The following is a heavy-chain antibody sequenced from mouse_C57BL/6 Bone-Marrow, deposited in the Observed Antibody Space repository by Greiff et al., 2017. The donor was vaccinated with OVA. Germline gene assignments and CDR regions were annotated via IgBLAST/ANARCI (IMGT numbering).Heavy chain of an antibody. Sequence: EVQRVESGGGLVKPGGSLKLSCAASGFTFSRYAMSWVRQTPEKRLEWVATISDGGSYTYYPDNVKGRFTISRDNAKNNQYLQMSHLNSEDTAMYYCARDYEYAWFAYWGQGTLVTVSA. V-gene: IGHV5-4*01. CDR3: ARDYEYAWFAY. D-gene: IGHD2-4*01. J-gene: IGHJ3*01. CDR2: ISDGGSYT. CDR1: GFTFSRYA.